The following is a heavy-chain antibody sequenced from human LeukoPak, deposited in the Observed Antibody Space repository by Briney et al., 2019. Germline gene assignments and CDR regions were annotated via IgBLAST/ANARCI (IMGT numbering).Heavy chain of an antibody. Sequence: PGESLRLSCAASGFTVSSNYMSWVRQAPGKGLEWVSVIYSGGSTYYADSVKGRFTISRDNSKNTLYLQMNSLRAEDTVVYYCARDRSGYDWWFDPWGQGTLVTVSS. CDR2: IYSGGST. V-gene: IGHV3-66*02. CDR1: GFTVSSNY. CDR3: ARDRSGYDWWFDP. J-gene: IGHJ5*02. D-gene: IGHD5-12*01.